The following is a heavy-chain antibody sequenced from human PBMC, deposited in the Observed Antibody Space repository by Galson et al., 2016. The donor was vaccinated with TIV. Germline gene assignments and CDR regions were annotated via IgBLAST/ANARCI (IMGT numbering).Heavy chain of an antibody. CDR2: INAGNGNK. CDR1: GYTFTSRA. Sequence: SVKVSCKASGYTFTSRAVHWVRQAPGQSLEWMAWINAGNGNKKYSENFQGRLTIPRDTSASTVYMELSSLRSEDTAVYYCARDGGGTPAKSLGYWGQGTLVTVSS. J-gene: IGHJ4*02. CDR3: ARDGGGTPAKSLGY. V-gene: IGHV1-3*01. D-gene: IGHD3-16*01.